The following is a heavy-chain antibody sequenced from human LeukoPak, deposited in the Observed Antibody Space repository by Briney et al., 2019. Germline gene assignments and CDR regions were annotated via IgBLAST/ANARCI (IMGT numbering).Heavy chain of an antibody. J-gene: IGHJ4*02. V-gene: IGHV3-48*02. CDR1: GFTFSSYG. CDR2: ISSSSSTI. D-gene: IGHD1-26*01. CDR3: ARDRWLSGSYDLGDFDY. Sequence: GALILSSAASGFTFSSYGKNWVRQAPGKGLEWLSYISSSSSTIYYADSVKGRFTISRDNAKNSLYLQMNSLRDEDTAVYYCARDRWLSGSYDLGDFDYWGQGTLVTVSS.